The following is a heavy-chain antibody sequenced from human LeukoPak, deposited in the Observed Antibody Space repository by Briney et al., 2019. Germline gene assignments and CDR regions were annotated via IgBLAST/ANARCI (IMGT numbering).Heavy chain of an antibody. CDR2: IHSSGRT. CDR1: GGSFSGYY. Sequence: PSETLSLTCAVYGGSFSGYYWSWIRQPPGKGLEWIGTIHSSGRTYYNLSLKSRVTISVDTSKNQFSLNLRSVTAADTAVYYCARHKYSSGWPPEGAFDIWGQGTMVTVSS. V-gene: IGHV4-34*01. J-gene: IGHJ3*02. CDR3: ARHKYSSGWPPEGAFDI. D-gene: IGHD6-19*01.